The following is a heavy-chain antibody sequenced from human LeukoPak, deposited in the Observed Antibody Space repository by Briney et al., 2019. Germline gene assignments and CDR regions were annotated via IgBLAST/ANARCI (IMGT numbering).Heavy chain of an antibody. Sequence: AVTVSCKASGCTFSSYAISWVRQAPGQGLEWMGGIIPIFGTANYAQNFQGRVTITTDESTSTAYMELSSLRSEDTAVYYCARGFRYFDWLAPFDYWGQGTLVTVSS. CDR1: GCTFSSYA. D-gene: IGHD3-9*01. CDR2: IIPIFGTA. J-gene: IGHJ4*02. V-gene: IGHV1-69*05. CDR3: ARGFRYFDWLAPFDY.